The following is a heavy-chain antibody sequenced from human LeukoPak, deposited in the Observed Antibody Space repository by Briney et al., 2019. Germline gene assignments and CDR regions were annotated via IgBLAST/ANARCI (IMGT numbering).Heavy chain of an antibody. CDR3: ASTFRTRGYYMDV. D-gene: IGHD3-10*01. CDR1: GYTFTGYY. Sequence: ASVKVSCKASGYTFTGYYVHWVRQAPGQGLEWMGRINPNSGGTNYAQKFQGRVTMTRDTSISTAYMELSRLRSDDTAVYYCASTFRTRGYYMDVWGKGTTVTVSS. J-gene: IGHJ6*03. CDR2: INPNSGGT. V-gene: IGHV1-2*06.